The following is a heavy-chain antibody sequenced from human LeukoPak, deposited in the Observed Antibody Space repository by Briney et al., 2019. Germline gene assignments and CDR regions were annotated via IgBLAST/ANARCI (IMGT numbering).Heavy chain of an antibody. Sequence: SETLSLTCTVSGGSISSSSYYWGWIRQPPGKGLEWIGSIYYSGSTYYNPSLKSRVTISVDTSKNQFSLKLSSVTAADTAVYYCARDRSSGYFDAFDIWGQGTIVTVSS. CDR1: GGSISSSSYY. J-gene: IGHJ3*02. D-gene: IGHD3-22*01. V-gene: IGHV4-39*07. CDR3: ARDRSSGYFDAFDI. CDR2: IYYSGST.